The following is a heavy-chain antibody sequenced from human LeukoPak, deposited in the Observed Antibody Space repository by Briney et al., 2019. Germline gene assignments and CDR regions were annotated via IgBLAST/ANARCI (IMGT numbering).Heavy chain of an antibody. D-gene: IGHD4-17*01. CDR2: IYTSGST. Sequence: SETLYLTCTVSGGSISSYYWSWIRQPAGKGLEWIGRIYTSGSTNYNPSLKSRVTMSVDTSKNQFSLKLSSVTAADTAVYYCARDEAWATVTTNPLDYWGQGTLVTVSS. CDR3: ARDEAWATVTTNPLDY. CDR1: GGSISSYY. V-gene: IGHV4-4*07. J-gene: IGHJ4*02.